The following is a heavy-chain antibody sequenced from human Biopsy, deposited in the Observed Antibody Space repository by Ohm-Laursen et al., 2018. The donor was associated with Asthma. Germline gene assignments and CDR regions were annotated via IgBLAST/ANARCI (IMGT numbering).Heavy chain of an antibody. Sequence: SVKVSCKISGYSLTDLSMHWVRQAPGQGLEWMGGHDHEEGGTVNARRFQGRVTMTEDTSTDTAHMELSSLSSDDTAVYYCAPDFPKDYVRYNFQFWGQGTLVTVSS. V-gene: IGHV1-24*01. CDR3: APDFPKDYVRYNFQF. J-gene: IGHJ4*02. CDR2: HDHEEGGT. D-gene: IGHD4-17*01. CDR1: GYSLTDLS.